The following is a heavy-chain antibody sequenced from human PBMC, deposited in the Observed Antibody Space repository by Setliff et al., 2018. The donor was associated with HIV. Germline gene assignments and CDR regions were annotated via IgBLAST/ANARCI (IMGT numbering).Heavy chain of an antibody. D-gene: IGHD5-12*01. Sequence: PGGSLRLSCAASGFTFDRYWMHWVRQAPGKGLVWVSRVNSDGSSKPYADSVKDRFTISRDNAKNTLYLQMNSLRAEDTGVYYCHSGYDTEEQSYFDYWGQGALVTVSS. CDR1: GFTFDRYW. CDR2: VNSDGSSK. V-gene: IGHV3-74*01. J-gene: IGHJ4*02. CDR3: HSGYDTEEQSYFDY.